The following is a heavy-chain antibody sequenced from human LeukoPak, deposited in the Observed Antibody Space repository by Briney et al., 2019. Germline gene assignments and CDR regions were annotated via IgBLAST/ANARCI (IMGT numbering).Heavy chain of an antibody. CDR1: GGSISSSNW. Sequence: PSETLSLTCAVSGGSISSSNWWSWVRQPPGKGLEWIGEIYHSGSTNYNPSLKSRVTISVDKSKNQFSLKLNSVTAADTAVYYCANRVGTQPYFDYWGQGTLVTVSS. V-gene: IGHV4-4*02. CDR2: IYHSGST. D-gene: IGHD5-12*01. CDR3: ANRVGTQPYFDY. J-gene: IGHJ4*02.